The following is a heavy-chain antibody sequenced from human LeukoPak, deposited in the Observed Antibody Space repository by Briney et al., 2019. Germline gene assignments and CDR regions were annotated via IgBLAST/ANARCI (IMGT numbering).Heavy chain of an antibody. Sequence: SETLSLTCAVYGGSFSGYYWSWIRQPPGKGLEWIGEINHSGSTNYNPSLKSRVTISVDTSKNQFSLKLSSVTAADTAVYYCARHENCSSPGCYGGFDPWGQGTLVTVSS. V-gene: IGHV4-34*01. CDR1: GGSFSGYY. J-gene: IGHJ5*02. CDR2: INHSGST. D-gene: IGHD2-2*01. CDR3: ARHENCSSPGCYGGFDP.